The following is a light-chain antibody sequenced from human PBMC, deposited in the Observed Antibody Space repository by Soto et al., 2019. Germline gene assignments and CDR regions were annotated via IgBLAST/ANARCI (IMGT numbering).Light chain of an antibody. J-gene: IGKJ1*01. CDR1: QSVSRN. Sequence: EIVMTQSPGTLSLSPGETATLSCRASQSVSRNYVAWFHQKPGQAPRLLMYGASTRATGIPARFSGSGSGTEFTLTISTLQSEDFAIYYCQQYSIWRTFGQGTKVDIK. CDR2: GAS. CDR3: QQYSIWRT. V-gene: IGKV3-15*01.